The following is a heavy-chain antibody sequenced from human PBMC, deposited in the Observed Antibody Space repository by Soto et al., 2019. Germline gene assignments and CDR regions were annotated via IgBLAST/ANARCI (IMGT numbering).Heavy chain of an antibody. V-gene: IGHV4-30-4*01. CDR2: IYYSGST. Sequence: SETLSLTCTVSGGSISSGDYYWSWIRQPPGKGLEWIGYIYYSGSTYYNPSLKSRVTISVDTSKNQFSLKLSSVTAADTAVYYCASSLWFGELYYYYGMDVWGQGTTVTVSS. CDR3: ASSLWFGELYYYYGMDV. J-gene: IGHJ6*02. CDR1: GGSISSGDYY. D-gene: IGHD3-10*01.